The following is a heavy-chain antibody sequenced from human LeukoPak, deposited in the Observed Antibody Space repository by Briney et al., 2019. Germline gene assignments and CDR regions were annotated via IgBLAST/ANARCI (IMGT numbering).Heavy chain of an antibody. D-gene: IGHD4-17*01. CDR3: ARDPTTVTTRSPQYFDL. V-gene: IGHV1-46*01. CDR1: GYTFTSYY. CDR2: INPSGGST. Sequence: ASVKVSCKASGYTFTSYYMHWVRQAPGQGLEWMGLINPSGGSTSYAQKFQGRVTMTRDTSTSTVYMELSSLRSEDTAVYYCARDPTTVTTRSPQYFDLWGRGTLVTVSS. J-gene: IGHJ2*01.